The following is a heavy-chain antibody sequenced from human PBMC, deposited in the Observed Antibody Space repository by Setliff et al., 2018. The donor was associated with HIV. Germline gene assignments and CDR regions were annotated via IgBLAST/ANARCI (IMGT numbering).Heavy chain of an antibody. D-gene: IGHD2-21*01. CDR2: MNPDSGNT. J-gene: IGHJ3*02. Sequence: WASVKVSCKASGYSFTTHDINWVRQSPGQGLEWMGWMNPDSGNTFYAQKFKGRVTMTRDTSTNTAYMELSSLTSDDTAVYFCARGSMSMVMFILVSAFDIWGQGTLVTV. CDR3: ARGSMSMVMFILVSAFDI. V-gene: IGHV1-8*02. CDR1: GYSFTTHD.